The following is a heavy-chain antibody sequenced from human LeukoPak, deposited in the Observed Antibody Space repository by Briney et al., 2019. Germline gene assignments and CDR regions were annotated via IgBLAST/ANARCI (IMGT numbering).Heavy chain of an antibody. J-gene: IGHJ4*02. Sequence: GGSLRLSCVGSGFTFSNSDRKWVRQAPGKGLEWVSFISGSGISTFYADSVKGRFTISRDTSKNTLYLQMNSLRAEDTAVYYCAKGSAYSGYDWAPDYWGQGTLVTVSS. CDR1: GFTFSNSD. V-gene: IGHV3-23*01. CDR3: AKGSAYSGYDWAPDY. D-gene: IGHD5-12*01. CDR2: ISGSGIST.